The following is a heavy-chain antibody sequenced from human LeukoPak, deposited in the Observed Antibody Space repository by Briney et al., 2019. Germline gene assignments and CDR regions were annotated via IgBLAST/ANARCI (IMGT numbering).Heavy chain of an antibody. V-gene: IGHV4-34*01. CDR1: GGSFSGYY. CDR2: INHSGST. CDR3: ARQGKWELRLDY. Sequence: SETLSLTCAVYGGSFSGYYWSWIRQPPGKGLEWIGEINHSGSTNYNPSLKSRVTISVDTSKNQFSLKLSSVTAADTAVYYCARQGKWELRLDYWGQGTLVTVSS. J-gene: IGHJ4*02. D-gene: IGHD1-26*01.